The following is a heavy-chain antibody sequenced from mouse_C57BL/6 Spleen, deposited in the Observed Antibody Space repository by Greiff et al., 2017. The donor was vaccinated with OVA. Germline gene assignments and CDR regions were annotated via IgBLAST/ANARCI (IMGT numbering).Heavy chain of an antibody. CDR1: GFNIKDDY. D-gene: IGHD3-2*02. Sequence: EVQLQESGAELVRPGASVKLSCTASGFNIKDDYMHWVKQRPEQGLAWIGWIDPENGDTEYASKFTGKATITADTSSNTAYLQLSSLTSEDAAVYYYTTSQVDYWGQGTTLTVSS. CDR3: TTSQVDY. CDR2: IDPENGDT. V-gene: IGHV14-4*01. J-gene: IGHJ2*01.